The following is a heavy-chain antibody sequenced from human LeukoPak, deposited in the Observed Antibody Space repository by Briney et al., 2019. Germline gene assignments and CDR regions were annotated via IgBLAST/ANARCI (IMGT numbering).Heavy chain of an antibody. CDR1: GGSISSSSYY. Sequence: SETLSLTCTVSGGSISSSSYYWGWIRQPPGKGLEWIGSIYYSGSTYYNPSLKSRVTISVDTSKNQFSLKLSSVTAADTAVYYCARDLQWLIFDYWGQGTLVTVSS. J-gene: IGHJ4*02. D-gene: IGHD6-19*01. CDR3: ARDLQWLIFDY. CDR2: IYYSGST. V-gene: IGHV4-39*07.